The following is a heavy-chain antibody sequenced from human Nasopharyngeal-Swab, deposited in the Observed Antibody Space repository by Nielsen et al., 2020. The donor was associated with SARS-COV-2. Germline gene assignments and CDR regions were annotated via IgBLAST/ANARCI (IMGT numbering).Heavy chain of an antibody. J-gene: IGHJ6*02. CDR2: ISSSSSYI. V-gene: IGHV3-21*01. CDR1: GFTFSSYS. D-gene: IGHD1-14*01. Sequence: GESLKIPCAASGFTFSSYSMNWVRQAPGKGLEWVSSISSSSSYIYYADSVKGRFTISRDNAKNSLYLQMNSLRAEDTAVYYCAGMGHYYYYGMDVWGQGTTVTVSS. CDR3: AGMGHYYYYGMDV.